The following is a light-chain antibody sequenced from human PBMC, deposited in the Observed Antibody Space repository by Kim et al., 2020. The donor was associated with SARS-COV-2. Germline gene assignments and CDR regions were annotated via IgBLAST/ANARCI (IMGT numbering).Light chain of an antibody. J-gene: IGKJ2*01. CDR2: AAT. CDR1: QNINNY. V-gene: IGKV1-39*01. Sequence: DFHLTQSPSSLSASVGDRVTITCRASQNINNYLNWYQQKPGKAPRLLIYAATTLQSGVPSRFSGSGSGTDFTLTITTLQAEDFATYSCQQTYSTPKFTFGQGTKLEI. CDR3: QQTYSTPKFT.